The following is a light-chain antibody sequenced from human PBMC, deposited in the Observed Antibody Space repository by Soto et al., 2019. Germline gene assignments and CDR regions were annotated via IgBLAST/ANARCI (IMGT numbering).Light chain of an antibody. CDR2: EGS. CDR1: SDDIGRYNQ. V-gene: IGLV2-23*01. Sequence: QSALTQPASVSGSPGQSITISCTGSSDDIGRYNQVSWYQQHPGKAPKVMIYEGSQRPSGVSNRFSGSKSGNTASLTISGLQAEDEADYYCQAYDYSLTAFVFGGGTKLTVL. J-gene: IGLJ3*02. CDR3: QAYDYSLTAFV.